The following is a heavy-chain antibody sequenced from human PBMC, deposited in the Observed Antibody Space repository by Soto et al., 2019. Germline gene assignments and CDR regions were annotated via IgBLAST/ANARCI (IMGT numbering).Heavy chain of an antibody. CDR3: ARMYGGYDGEVYYFDY. J-gene: IGHJ4*02. V-gene: IGHV1-18*01. CDR1: GYTFTSYG. D-gene: IGHD5-12*01. Sequence: ASVKVSCKASGYTFTSYGISWVRQAPGQGLEWMGWISAYNGNTNYAQKLQGRVTMTTDTSTSTAYMELRSLRSDDTAVYYCARMYGGYDGEVYYFDYWGQGALVTVSS. CDR2: ISAYNGNT.